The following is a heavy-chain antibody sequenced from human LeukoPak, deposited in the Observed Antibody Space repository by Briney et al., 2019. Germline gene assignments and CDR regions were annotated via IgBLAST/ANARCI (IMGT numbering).Heavy chain of an antibody. Sequence: PGRSLRLSCAASGFTFGSYSMNWVRQAPGKGLEWISYISSGSRTIYYGDSVEGRFTVSRDNAKNSLYLQMRSLRAEDTAVYYCARESITGHRDFDYWGQGTLVTVSS. V-gene: IGHV3-48*01. CDR3: ARESITGHRDFDY. D-gene: IGHD1-20*01. CDR2: ISSGSRTI. J-gene: IGHJ4*02. CDR1: GFTFGSYS.